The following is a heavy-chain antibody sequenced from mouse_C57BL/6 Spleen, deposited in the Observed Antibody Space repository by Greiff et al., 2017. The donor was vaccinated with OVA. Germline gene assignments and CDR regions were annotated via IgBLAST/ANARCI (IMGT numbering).Heavy chain of an antibody. D-gene: IGHD1-1*02. CDR2: IWSGGST. J-gene: IGHJ4*01. CDR3: AKNRASGDYYAMDY. V-gene: IGHV2-4*01. CDR1: GFSLTSYG. Sequence: QVQLQQSGPGLVQPSQSLSITCTVSGFSLTSYGVHWVRQPPGKGLEWLGVIWSGGSTDYNAAFISRLSISKDNSKSQVFFKMNSLQADDTAIYYCAKNRASGDYYAMDYWGQGTSVTVSS.